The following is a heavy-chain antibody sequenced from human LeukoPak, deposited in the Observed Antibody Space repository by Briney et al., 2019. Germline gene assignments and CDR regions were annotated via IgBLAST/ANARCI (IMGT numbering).Heavy chain of an antibody. D-gene: IGHD3-22*01. CDR3: ARDPYYDSSGYVGDELDY. CDR1: GYTFIGYY. CDR2: INPNSGGT. Sequence: ASVKVSCKASGYTFIGYYMHWVRQAPGQGLEWMGRINPNSGGTNYAQKFQGRVTMTRDTSISTAYMELSRLRSDDTAVYYCARDPYYDSSGYVGDELDYWGQGTLVTVSS. J-gene: IGHJ4*02. V-gene: IGHV1-2*06.